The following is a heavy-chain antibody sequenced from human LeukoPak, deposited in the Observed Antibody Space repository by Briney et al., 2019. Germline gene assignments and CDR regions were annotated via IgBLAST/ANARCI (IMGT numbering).Heavy chain of an antibody. CDR1: GFSVSNNY. D-gene: IGHD1-26*01. CDR3: AKGPWDLPHAFDI. V-gene: IGHV3-23*01. Sequence: GGSLRLSCVVSGFSVSNNYIIWVRQAPGKGLECVSTMTGSGSITRYADSVKGRFIISRDNSKNTLYLQMNSLRAEDTAIYYCAKGPWDLPHAFDIWGLGTMVTVSS. CDR2: MTGSGSIT. J-gene: IGHJ3*02.